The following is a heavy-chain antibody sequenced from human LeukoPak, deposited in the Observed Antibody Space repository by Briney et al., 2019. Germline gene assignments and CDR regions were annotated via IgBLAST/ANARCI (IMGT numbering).Heavy chain of an antibody. D-gene: IGHD4-17*01. V-gene: IGHV4-59*01. J-gene: IGHJ4*02. CDR3: ARGYAYGDTGSFDY. Sequence: SETLSLTCTVSGGSISGYYWSWIRQPPGKGLEWIGYIYYTGSTTYNPSLKSRVTMSVDTSKKQFSLKLSSVTAADTAVYYCARGYAYGDTGSFDYWGQGALVTVSS. CDR2: IYYTGST. CDR1: GGSISGYY.